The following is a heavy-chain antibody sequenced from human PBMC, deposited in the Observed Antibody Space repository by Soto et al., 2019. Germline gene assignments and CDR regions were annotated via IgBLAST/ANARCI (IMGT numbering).Heavy chain of an antibody. CDR3: VRATYFSDSSGYTRCLDY. J-gene: IGHJ4*02. D-gene: IGHD3-22*01. CDR2: SRDKPQGYST. V-gene: IGHV3-72*01. CDR1: GFTLSVHY. Sequence: EVQLVESGGGLVQPGGSLRLSCAGSGFTLSVHYIDWVRQAPGKGLEWVGRSRDKPQGYSTAYAASVKGRFTTSRDESKNSAYLQMNSLKTEDTAVYYCVRATYFSDSSGYTRCLDYWGQGTLVTVSS.